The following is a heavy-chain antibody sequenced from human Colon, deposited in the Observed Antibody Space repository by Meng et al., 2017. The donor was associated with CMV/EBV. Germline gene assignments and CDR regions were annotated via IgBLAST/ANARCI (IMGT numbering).Heavy chain of an antibody. Sequence: SGASISSGDYYWTWIRQLPGKGLEWIGYIYYSGSSYYNPSLKSRVNMSVDTSKSQFSLNLTSVTAADTAIYYCAREVGRLIRGPLDYWGQGMLVTVSS. J-gene: IGHJ4*02. CDR2: IYYSGSS. CDR3: AREVGRLIRGPLDY. CDR1: GASISSGDYY. D-gene: IGHD3-10*01. V-gene: IGHV4-31*02.